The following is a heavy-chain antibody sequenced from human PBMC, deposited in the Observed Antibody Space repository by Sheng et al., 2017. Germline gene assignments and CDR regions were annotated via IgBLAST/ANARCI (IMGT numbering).Heavy chain of an antibody. V-gene: IGHV1-69*01. CDR2: IVPAFGTI. CDR3: ARIFGNSASVTYYYGMDV. CDR1: GGVFGTYA. Sequence: QVQLVQSGAEAKKPGSSVKVSCKASGGVFGTYAIGWVRQAPAQGLEWMGGIVPAFGTIKYAQKFQGRVTITADASTNIAYMELRSLKSEDTAVYFCARIFGNSASVTYYYGMDVWGQ. J-gene: IGHJ6*02. D-gene: IGHD3-10*01.